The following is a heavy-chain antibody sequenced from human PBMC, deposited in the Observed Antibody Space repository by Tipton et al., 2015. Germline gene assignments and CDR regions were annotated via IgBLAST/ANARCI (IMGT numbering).Heavy chain of an antibody. J-gene: IGHJ4*02. CDR3: ARRSLVGAWGLDS. Sequence: LRLSCTVSGGSISSYYWSWIRQPAGKGLEWIGRIYTSGSTNYNPSLQSRVTMSVDTSQDQFSLRLTSVTAADTAVYYCARRSLVGAWGLDSWGQGALVTVSS. CDR1: GGSISSYY. CDR2: IYTSGST. V-gene: IGHV4-4*07. D-gene: IGHD1-26*01.